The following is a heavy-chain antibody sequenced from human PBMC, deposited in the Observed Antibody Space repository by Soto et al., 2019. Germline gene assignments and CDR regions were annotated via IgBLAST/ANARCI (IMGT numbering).Heavy chain of an antibody. CDR3: AKGVPRFTSYYMDV. CDR2: ILYDGINK. D-gene: IGHD3-10*01. V-gene: IGHV3-30*18. CDR1: GFTFISYG. Sequence: QGQLVESGGGVVQPGGSLRLSCAASGFTFISYGMHWVRQAPGKGLEWVAVILYDGINKEYSDSVKGLFPISRDNTNNTLYLLTSSLSSEYTAVYYCAKGVPRFTSYYMDVWGKGTTVAVS. J-gene: IGHJ6*03.